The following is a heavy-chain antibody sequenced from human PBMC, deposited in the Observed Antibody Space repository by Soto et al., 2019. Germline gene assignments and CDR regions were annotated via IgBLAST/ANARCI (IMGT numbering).Heavy chain of an antibody. V-gene: IGHV1-18*01. CDR3: ARDLGQQLFHS. D-gene: IGHD6-13*01. CDR1: GYTFTSYG. J-gene: IGHJ5*01. Sequence: QVQLVQSGAEVKKPGASVKVSCKASGYTFTSYGISWVRQAPGQGLEWMGWISAYNGNTKYAQKLQGRVTMTTDTATSTASMALRRLSSGDTAVYYCARDLGQQLFHSWGQGPLVTVSS. CDR2: ISAYNGNT.